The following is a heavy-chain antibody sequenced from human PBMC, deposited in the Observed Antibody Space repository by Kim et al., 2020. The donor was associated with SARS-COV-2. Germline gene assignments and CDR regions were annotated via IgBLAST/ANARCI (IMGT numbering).Heavy chain of an antibody. J-gene: IGHJ6*02. D-gene: IGHD4-17*01. CDR2: IWNDGSNK. Sequence: GGSLRLSCAASGFIFSNFDIHWVRQAPGKGLEWVAVIWNDGSNKYYGDSVKGRFTISRDISRKTMYLQMNSLRAEDTAVYYCARNHGVSDSADNAYYYYGLDVWGQGTTVTVSS. CDR1: GFIFSNFD. V-gene: IGHV3-33*01. CDR3: ARNHGVSDSADNAYYYYGLDV.